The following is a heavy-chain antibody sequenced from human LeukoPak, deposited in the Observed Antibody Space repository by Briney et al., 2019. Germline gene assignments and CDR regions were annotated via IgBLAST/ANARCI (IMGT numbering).Heavy chain of an antibody. D-gene: IGHD5-18*01. V-gene: IGHV3-33*01. CDR1: GFTPSSHG. Sequence: GGSLRLSCVASGFTPSSHGMHWVRQAPGKGLEWVAVLWYDGRNKYYADSVKGRFTISRDDSKNTLYLQMNSLRAEDTAVYYCARDPQHSMDVWGQGTTITVSS. CDR2: LWYDGRNK. J-gene: IGHJ6*02. CDR3: ARDPQHSMDV.